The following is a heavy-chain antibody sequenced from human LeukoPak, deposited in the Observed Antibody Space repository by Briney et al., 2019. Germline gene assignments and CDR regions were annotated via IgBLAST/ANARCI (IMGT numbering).Heavy chain of an antibody. Sequence: PGRSLRLSCAASGFTFSSYGMHWVRQAPGKGLEWVAVIWYDGSNKYYADSVKGRFTISRDNSKNTLYLQMNSLRAEDTAVCYCAREGVDYYYYMDVWGKGTTVTVSS. V-gene: IGHV3-33*01. J-gene: IGHJ6*03. CDR1: GFTFSSYG. CDR2: IWYDGSNK. D-gene: IGHD2-15*01. CDR3: AREGVDYYYYMDV.